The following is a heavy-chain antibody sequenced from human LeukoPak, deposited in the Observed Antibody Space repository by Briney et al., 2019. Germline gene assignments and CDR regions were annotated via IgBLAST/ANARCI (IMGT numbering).Heavy chain of an antibody. CDR3: AHLLDYGDNRLDF. Sequence: GASVKVSCKASGYTFTTYAIHWVRQAPGQRLEWMGWINAADNTKYSQKFQGRVTFTSDTSASTAYMELSSLRSEDTAIYYCAHLLDYGDNRLDFWGQGTLVTVSS. V-gene: IGHV1-3*01. D-gene: IGHD4-17*01. J-gene: IGHJ4*02. CDR2: INAADNT. CDR1: GYTFTTYA.